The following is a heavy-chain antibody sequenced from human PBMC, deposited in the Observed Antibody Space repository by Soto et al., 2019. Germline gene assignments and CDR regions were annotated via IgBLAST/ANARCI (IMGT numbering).Heavy chain of an antibody. Sequence: PGESLKISWKGSGYSFTSYWIGWVRQMPGKGLEWMGIIYPGDSDTSYSPSFKSRVTISVDTSKNQFSLKVYSVTAADTAVYYCAREKVQGVTHYMFDYWGQGTLVTVSS. J-gene: IGHJ4*02. CDR3: AREKVQGVTHYMFDY. CDR2: IYPGDSDT. D-gene: IGHD3-10*01. CDR1: GYSFTSYW. V-gene: IGHV5-51*01.